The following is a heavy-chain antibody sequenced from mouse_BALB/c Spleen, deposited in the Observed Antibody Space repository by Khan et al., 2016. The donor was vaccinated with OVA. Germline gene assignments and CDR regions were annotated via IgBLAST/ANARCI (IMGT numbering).Heavy chain of an antibody. V-gene: IGHV3-6*02. Sequence: EVQLQESGPGLVKPSQSLSLTCSVTGYSITSGYFWNWIRQFPGNNLEWLGYIRYDGDSNYNPSLKNRISITRDTSKNQFFLKLNSVPPEDTATYYCASRGSSGPAWFAYWGQGTLVTVSA. J-gene: IGHJ3*01. D-gene: IGHD3-1*01. CDR1: GYSITSGYF. CDR3: ASRGSSGPAWFAY. CDR2: IRYDGDS.